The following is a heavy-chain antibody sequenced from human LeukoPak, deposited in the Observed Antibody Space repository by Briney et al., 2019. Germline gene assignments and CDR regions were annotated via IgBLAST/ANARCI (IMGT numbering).Heavy chain of an antibody. CDR1: GLTCDDDA. CDR3: AKDIHDSSGYYDY. Sequence: GGALRLSCVGFGLTCDDDAMRWVRPDPGEGLEWVSGISWNSGSIGYAESVKGRFTISRDNAKKSLYLQMSSLRAEDTALYYCAKDIHDSSGYYDYWGQGTLVTVSS. V-gene: IGHV3-9*01. J-gene: IGHJ4*02. CDR2: ISWNSGSI. D-gene: IGHD3-22*01.